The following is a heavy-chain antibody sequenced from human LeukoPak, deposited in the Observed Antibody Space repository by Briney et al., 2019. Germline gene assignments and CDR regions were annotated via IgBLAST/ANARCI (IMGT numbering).Heavy chain of an antibody. Sequence: GSLRLSCAASGFTFSSYAMSWVRQAPGKGLEWVSAISGSGGSIYYADSVKGRFTISRDNSKNTLYLQMNSLRAEDTAVYYCAKQPRFYGDSMYYFDYWGQGTLVTVSS. CDR2: ISGSGGSI. J-gene: IGHJ4*02. D-gene: IGHD4-17*01. CDR3: AKQPRFYGDSMYYFDY. CDR1: GFTFSSYA. V-gene: IGHV3-23*01.